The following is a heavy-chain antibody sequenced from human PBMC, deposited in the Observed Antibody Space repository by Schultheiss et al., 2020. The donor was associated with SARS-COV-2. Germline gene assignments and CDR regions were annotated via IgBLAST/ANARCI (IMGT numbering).Heavy chain of an antibody. V-gene: IGHV4-59*12. D-gene: IGHD6-13*01. Sequence: SETLSLTCTVSGGSISSYYWSWIRQPPGKGLEWLGYIYYSGGNNYNPSLKSRVTISVDTSKNQFSLKLSYMTAADTAVYYCARDASEQQLVPDYFDYWGQGTLVTVSS. CDR2: IYYSGGN. J-gene: IGHJ4*02. CDR3: ARDASEQQLVPDYFDY. CDR1: GGSISSYY.